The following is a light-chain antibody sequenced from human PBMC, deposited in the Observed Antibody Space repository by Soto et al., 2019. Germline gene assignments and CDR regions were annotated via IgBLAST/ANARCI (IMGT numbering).Light chain of an antibody. J-gene: IGKJ3*01. CDR3: QQYDSFPLT. CDR1: QEISKY. V-gene: IGKV1-33*01. CDR2: DAS. Sequence: DIQMTQSPSSLSASVGARVTITCQASQEISKYLHWYQQKPGKPTKLLIYDASNLETGVPSRFSGSGSGTDYTFTTSSLQPEDIETYYGQQYDSFPLTFGPGPKVDIK.